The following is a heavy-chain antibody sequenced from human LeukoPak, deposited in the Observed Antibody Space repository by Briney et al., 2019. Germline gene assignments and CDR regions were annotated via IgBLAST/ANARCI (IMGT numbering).Heavy chain of an antibody. CDR2: INHSGST. Sequence: SETLSLTCAVYGGSFSGYYWSWIRQPSGKGLEWIGEINHSGSTNYNPSLKSRVTISVDTSKNQFSLKLSSVTAADTAVYYCARGPIWYSSGWYRDGWFDPWGQGTLVTVSS. CDR3: ARGPIWYSSGWYRDGWFDP. D-gene: IGHD6-19*01. V-gene: IGHV4-34*01. CDR1: GGSFSGYY. J-gene: IGHJ5*02.